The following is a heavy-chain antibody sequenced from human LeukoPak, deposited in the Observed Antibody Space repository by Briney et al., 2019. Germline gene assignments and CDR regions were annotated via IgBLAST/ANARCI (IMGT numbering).Heavy chain of an antibody. CDR3: ARGVVGATTTPGY. Sequence: PSETLSLTCAVSGGSISSGGYSWSWIRQPPGKGLEWIGYIYHSGSTNYNPSLKSRVTISIDTSKNQFSLKLSSVTAADTAVYYCARGVVGATTTPGYWGQGTLATVSS. CDR2: IYHSGST. V-gene: IGHV4-30-2*01. CDR1: GGSISSGGYS. J-gene: IGHJ4*02. D-gene: IGHD1-26*01.